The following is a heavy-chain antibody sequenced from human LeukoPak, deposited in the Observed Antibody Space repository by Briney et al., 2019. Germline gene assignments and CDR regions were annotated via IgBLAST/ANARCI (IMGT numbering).Heavy chain of an antibody. CDR2: INWNGGST. CDR1: GFTFDDYG. V-gene: IGHV3-20*04. CDR3: ARDSSGWRKFDY. D-gene: IGHD6-19*01. Sequence: PGGSLRLSCAASGFTFDDYGMSWVCQAPGKGLEWVSGINWNGGSTGYADSVKGRFTISRDNAKNSLYLQMNSLRAEDTALYYCARDSSGWRKFDYWGQGTLVTVSS. J-gene: IGHJ4*02.